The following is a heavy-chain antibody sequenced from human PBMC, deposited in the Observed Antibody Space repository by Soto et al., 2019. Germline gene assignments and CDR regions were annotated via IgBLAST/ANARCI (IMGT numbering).Heavy chain of an antibody. CDR2: IWYDGSNK. CDR3: ARXDYYGSGSYYKDYGMDV. Sequence: PGGSLRLSCAAPGFTFSSYGMHWVRQAPGKGLEWVAVIWYDGSNKYYADSVKGRFTISRDNSKNTLYLQMNSLRAEDTAVYYCARXDYYGSGSYYKDYGMDVWGQGTTVTVSS. J-gene: IGHJ6*02. CDR1: GFTFSSYG. D-gene: IGHD3-10*01. V-gene: IGHV3-33*01.